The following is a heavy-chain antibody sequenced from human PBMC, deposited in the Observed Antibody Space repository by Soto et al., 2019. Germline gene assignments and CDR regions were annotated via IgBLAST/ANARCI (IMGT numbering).Heavy chain of an antibody. CDR2: IYYSGST. V-gene: IGHV4-31*03. Sequence: QVQLQESGPGLVKPSQTLSLTCTVSGGSISSGGYYWSWIRQHPGKGLEWIGYIYYSGSTYYNPSLKXRVXIXADTSKNQFSLKLSAVPAAATAVYYCARRFGGAVDAWGQGTLVTVSS. J-gene: IGHJ4*02. D-gene: IGHD3-16*01. CDR1: GGSISSGGYY. CDR3: ARRFGGAVDA.